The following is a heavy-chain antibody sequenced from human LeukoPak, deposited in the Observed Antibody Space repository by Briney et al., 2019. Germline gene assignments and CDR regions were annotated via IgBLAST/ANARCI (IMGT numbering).Heavy chain of an antibody. V-gene: IGHV1-2*06. J-gene: IGHJ5*02. CDR1: GYTFTGYY. CDR2: INPNSGGT. CDR3: ARGSQAHKPNWFDP. Sequence: ASVKVSCKASGYTFTGYYMHWVRQAPGQGLEWMGRINPNSGGTNYAQKFQGRVTMTRDTSISTAYMELSRLRSDDTAVYYCARGSQAHKPNWFDPWGQGTLVTVSS. D-gene: IGHD1-14*01.